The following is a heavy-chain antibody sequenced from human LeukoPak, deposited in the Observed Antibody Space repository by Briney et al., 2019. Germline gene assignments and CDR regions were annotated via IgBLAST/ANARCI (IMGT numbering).Heavy chain of an antibody. CDR2: IYHSGSP. Sequence: SETLSLTCAVSGYSISSASYWGWIRQPPGKGLEWIGNIYHSGSPYYNPSLKSRVTISVDTSKNQFSLKLSSVTAADTAVYYCARPISSQGYFGVVIDWGQGTLGTVSS. CDR1: GYSISSASY. V-gene: IGHV4-38-2*01. CDR3: ARPISSQGYFGVVID. D-gene: IGHD3-3*01. J-gene: IGHJ4*02.